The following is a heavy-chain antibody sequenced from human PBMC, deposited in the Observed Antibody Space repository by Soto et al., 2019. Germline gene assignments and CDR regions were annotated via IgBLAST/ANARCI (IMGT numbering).Heavy chain of an antibody. CDR3: ARYYDFWSGYYYYYYGMDV. CDR1: GFSLSTSGVG. J-gene: IGHJ6*02. D-gene: IGHD3-3*01. Sequence: QITLKESGPTLVKPTQTLTLTCTFSGFSLSTSGVGVGWIRQPPGKALEWLALIYWDDDKRYSPSLKSRLTITKDTSKNQVVLTMTNMDPVDTATYYCARYYDFWSGYYYYYYGMDVWGQGTTVTVSS. V-gene: IGHV2-5*02. CDR2: IYWDDDK.